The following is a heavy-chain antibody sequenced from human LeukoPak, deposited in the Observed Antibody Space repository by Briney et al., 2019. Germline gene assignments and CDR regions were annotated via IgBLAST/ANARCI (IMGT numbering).Heavy chain of an antibody. V-gene: IGHV3-21*01. D-gene: IGHD3-9*01. J-gene: IGHJ4*02. Sequence: GGSLRLSCAASEFTFSSYSMNWVRQAPGKGLEWVSSISSSSRYLYYADSVKGRFTISRDNAKNSLYLQMNSLRAEDTAVYYCARDHWDIVTGYYIDYWGQGTLVTVSS. CDR2: ISSSSRYL. CDR1: EFTFSSYS. CDR3: ARDHWDIVTGYYIDY.